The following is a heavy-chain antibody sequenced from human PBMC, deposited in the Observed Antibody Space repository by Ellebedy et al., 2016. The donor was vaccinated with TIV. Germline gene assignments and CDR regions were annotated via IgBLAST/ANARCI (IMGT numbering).Heavy chain of an antibody. V-gene: IGHV3-30-3*01. J-gene: IGHJ4*02. Sequence: GGSLRLXXAVSGFSFRTYAMHWVRQAPGKGLEWVAVISYDGSNKYYADSVKGRFTISRDNSKNTMYLQMNSLRVEDTAVYYCASPSYCSGDTCTSLFYYWGQGTLVTVSS. CDR1: GFSFRTYA. CDR3: ASPSYCSGDTCTSLFYY. D-gene: IGHD2-15*01. CDR2: ISYDGSNK.